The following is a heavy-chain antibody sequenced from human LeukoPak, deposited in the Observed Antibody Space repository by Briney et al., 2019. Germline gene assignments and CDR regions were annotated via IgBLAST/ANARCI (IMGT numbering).Heavy chain of an antibody. V-gene: IGHV4-4*07. J-gene: IGHJ5*02. CDR1: GGSISSYY. CDR2: IYTSGST. D-gene: IGHD3-10*01. Sequence: SETLSLTCTVSGGSISSYYWSWIRQPAGKGLEWIGRIYTSGSTNYNPSLKSRVTMSVDTSKNQFSLKLSSVTAADTAVYYCARDFTMVRGAGGLNWFDPWGQGTLVTVSS. CDR3: ARDFTMVRGAGGLNWFDP.